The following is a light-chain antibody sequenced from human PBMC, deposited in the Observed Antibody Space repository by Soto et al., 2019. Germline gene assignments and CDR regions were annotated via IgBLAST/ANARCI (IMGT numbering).Light chain of an antibody. CDR1: QSVSNTY. V-gene: IGKV3-20*01. CDR2: GAS. CDR3: QQHGTSPELT. J-gene: IGKJ4*01. Sequence: EIVLTQSSGTLSLSPGERATLSCRASQSVSNTYLAWYQQKPGQAPRLLISGASSRATGIPDRFSGSGSGTDFSLTISRLEPEDFAVYYCQQHGTSPELTFGGGTRVEIK.